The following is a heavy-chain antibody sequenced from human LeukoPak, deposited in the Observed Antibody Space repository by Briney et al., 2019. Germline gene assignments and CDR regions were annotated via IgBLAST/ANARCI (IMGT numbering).Heavy chain of an antibody. Sequence: ASVKVSCKASGYTFTGYYMHWVRQAPGQGLEWMGWINPNSGGTNYAQKLQGRVTMTTDTSTSTAYMELRSLRSDDTAVYYCARGPHYVWGSYNWFDPWGQGTLVTVSS. CDR1: GYTFTGYY. CDR3: ARGPHYVWGSYNWFDP. V-gene: IGHV1-2*02. D-gene: IGHD3-16*01. CDR2: INPNSGGT. J-gene: IGHJ5*02.